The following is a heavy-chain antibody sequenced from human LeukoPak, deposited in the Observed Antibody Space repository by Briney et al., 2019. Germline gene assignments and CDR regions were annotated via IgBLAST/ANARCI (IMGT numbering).Heavy chain of an antibody. J-gene: IGHJ6*03. V-gene: IGHV4-39*07. CDR2: IYYSGST. CDR3: ARNVSPASVPAVLMDV. CDR1: GHPLSSSTYF. Sequence: SETLTLTCTVSGHPLSSSTYFWASVRQPPAKGLEWNVSIYYSGSTYYHPSLQSRVTIAVDTSKNHFSLKLSSVTAADTAVYPCARNVSPASVPAVLMDVWGKGTTVTVSS. D-gene: IGHD2-2*01.